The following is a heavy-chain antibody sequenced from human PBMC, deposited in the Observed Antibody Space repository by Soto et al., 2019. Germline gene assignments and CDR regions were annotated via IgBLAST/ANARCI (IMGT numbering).Heavy chain of an antibody. J-gene: IGHJ4*02. Sequence: PSETLSLTCTVSGGSISSYYWSWIRQPPGKGLEWIGYIYYSGSTNYNPSLKSRVTISVGTSKNQFSLKLSSVTAADTAVYYCARGRMTTFFDYWGQGTLVTVSS. D-gene: IGHD3-16*01. V-gene: IGHV4-59*01. CDR2: IYYSGST. CDR3: ARGRMTTFFDY. CDR1: GGSISSYY.